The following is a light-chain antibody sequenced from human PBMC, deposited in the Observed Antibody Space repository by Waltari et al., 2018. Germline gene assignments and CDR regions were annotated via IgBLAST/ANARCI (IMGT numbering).Light chain of an antibody. J-gene: IGLJ3*02. CDR1: SGHSSNV. Sequence: QLVLTQSPSASASLGASVKLTCTLSSGHSSNVVAWLQQRPEKGPRYLMKINRDGSHSKGDEMPDRFSGSSAGAERYLTISSLQAEDEADYFCQTGGHGTWVFGGGTKLTVL. V-gene: IGLV4-69*02. CDR3: QTGGHGTWV. CDR2: INRDGSH.